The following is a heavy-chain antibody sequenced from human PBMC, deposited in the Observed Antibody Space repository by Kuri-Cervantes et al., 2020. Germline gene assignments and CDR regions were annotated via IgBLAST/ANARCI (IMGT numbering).Heavy chain of an antibody. D-gene: IGHD6-19*01. CDR1: GFSFDDFA. CDR3: ATNVIAVAGHDF. Sequence: GGFLRLSCEASGFSFDDFAMHWVRQAPGKGLEWVSGVSWNSGSINYADSVKGRFTVSRDNAKNSLYLQMNSLRTEDTAMYFCATNVIAVAGHDFWGQGTLVTVSS. CDR2: VSWNSGSI. V-gene: IGHV3-9*01. J-gene: IGHJ4*02.